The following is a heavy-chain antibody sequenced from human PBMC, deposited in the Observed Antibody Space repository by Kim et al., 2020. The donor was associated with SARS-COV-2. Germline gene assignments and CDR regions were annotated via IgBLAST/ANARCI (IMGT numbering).Heavy chain of an antibody. Sequence: ASVKVSCKASGYTFTSYYMHWVRQAPGQGLEWMGIINPSGGSTSYAQKFQGRVTMTRDTSTSTVYMELSSLRSEDTAVYYCARGPRIVVVTAMPPSPPFVDGYWGQGTLVTVSS. CDR1: GYTFTSYY. J-gene: IGHJ4*02. CDR2: INPSGGST. CDR3: ARGPRIVVVTAMPPSPPFVDGY. D-gene: IGHD2-21*02. V-gene: IGHV1-46*01.